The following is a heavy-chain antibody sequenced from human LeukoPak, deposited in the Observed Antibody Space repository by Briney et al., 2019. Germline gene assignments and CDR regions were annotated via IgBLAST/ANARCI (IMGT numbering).Heavy chain of an antibody. V-gene: IGHV3-43*02. Sequence: PGGSLRLSCAASGFTSDDYAMHWVRQAPGKGLEWVSLISGDGGSTYYADSVKGRFTISRDNSKNSLYLQMNSLRTEDTALYYCAKDMGSSSSYDYWGQGTLVTVSS. CDR1: GFTSDDYA. CDR2: ISGDGGST. D-gene: IGHD6-6*01. J-gene: IGHJ4*02. CDR3: AKDMGSSSSYDY.